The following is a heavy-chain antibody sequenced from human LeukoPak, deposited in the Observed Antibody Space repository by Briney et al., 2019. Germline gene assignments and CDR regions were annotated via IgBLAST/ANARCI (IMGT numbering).Heavy chain of an antibody. CDR3: ASRATVTTDRFWFDP. CDR2: IYSGGST. Sequence: GGSLRLSCAASGFTFSSYAMSWVRQAPGKGLEWVSVIYSGGSTYYADSVKGRFAISRDNSKNTLYLQMNSLRAEDTAVYYCASRATVTTDRFWFDPWGQGTLVTVSS. CDR1: GFTFSSYA. D-gene: IGHD4-11*01. V-gene: IGHV3-53*01. J-gene: IGHJ5*02.